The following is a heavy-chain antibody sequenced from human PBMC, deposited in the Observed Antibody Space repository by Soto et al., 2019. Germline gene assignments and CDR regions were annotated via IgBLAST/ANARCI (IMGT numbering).Heavy chain of an antibody. V-gene: IGHV1-69*01. CDR3: ARDVVRSTAGDS. D-gene: IGHD2-15*01. J-gene: IGHJ4*02. Sequence: QLQLVQSGTEVKEPGSSVKVSCQASGGTFSTSSFVWVRQGPGQGLEWMGGILPIFTRTNFAQKFQGRVTFSADESTRTTYMELRSLTSEDTAIYYCARDVVRSTAGDSWGQGTLVTVSS. CDR2: ILPIFTRT. CDR1: GGTFSTSS.